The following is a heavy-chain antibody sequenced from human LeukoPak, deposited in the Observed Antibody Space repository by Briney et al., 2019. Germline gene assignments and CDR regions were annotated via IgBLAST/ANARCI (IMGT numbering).Heavy chain of an antibody. Sequence: RPGGSLRLPCAASGFTFSSYSMNWVRQAPGKGLEWVSAISGSGGSTYYADSVKGRFTISRDNSKNTLYLQMNSLRAEDTAVYYCAKVKGSLPVVADYWGQGTLVTVSS. V-gene: IGHV3-23*01. CDR2: ISGSGGST. CDR3: AKVKGSLPVVADY. J-gene: IGHJ4*02. D-gene: IGHD2-2*01. CDR1: GFTFSSYS.